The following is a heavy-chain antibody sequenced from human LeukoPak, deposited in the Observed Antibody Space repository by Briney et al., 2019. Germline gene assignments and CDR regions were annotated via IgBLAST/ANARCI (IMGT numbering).Heavy chain of an antibody. CDR3: ARLALPGPIYYFDY. V-gene: IGHV4-39*01. D-gene: IGHD6-19*01. J-gene: IGHJ4*02. CDR1: GGSISSSSYY. Sequence: PSETLSLTCTVSGGSISSSSYYWGWIRQPPGEGLEWIGSIYYSGVTYYNPSLKSRVTISVDTSKNQFSLKLSSVTASGTAVYYCARLALPGPIYYFDYWGQGTLVTVSS. CDR2: IYYSGVT.